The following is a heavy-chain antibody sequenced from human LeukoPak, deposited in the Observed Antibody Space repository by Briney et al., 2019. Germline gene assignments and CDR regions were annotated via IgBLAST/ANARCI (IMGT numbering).Heavy chain of an antibody. CDR3: ARLRESPYPGSSSGLYYYYYMDV. V-gene: IGHV4-4*09. CDR1: GGSMSSHF. J-gene: IGHJ6*03. CDR2: IYTSGTN. Sequence: PSETLSLTCTVSGGSMSSHFWTWIRQPPGRGLVWIGYIYTSGTNNYNPSLKSRVTISVDTSKNQFSLKLSSVTAADTAIYYCARLRESPYPGSSSGLYYYYYMDVWGEGTTVTVS. D-gene: IGHD6-6*01.